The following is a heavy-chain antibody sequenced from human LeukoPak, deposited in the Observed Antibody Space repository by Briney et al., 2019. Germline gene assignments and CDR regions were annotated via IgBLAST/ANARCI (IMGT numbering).Heavy chain of an antibody. D-gene: IGHD1-26*01. CDR3: AREADSGYLDY. V-gene: IGHV3-53*01. CDR1: GFTVSSNY. Sequence: PGGSLRLSCAASGFTVSSNYMSWVRQAPGKGLEWVSVIYSGGSTYYADSVKGRFTISRDNSKNTLYLQMNSLRAEDTAVYYGAREADSGYLDYWGQGTLVTVSS. J-gene: IGHJ4*02. CDR2: IYSGGST.